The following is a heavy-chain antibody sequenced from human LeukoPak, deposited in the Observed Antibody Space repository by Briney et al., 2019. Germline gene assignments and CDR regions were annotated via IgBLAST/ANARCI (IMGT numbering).Heavy chain of an antibody. J-gene: IGHJ4*02. CDR2: IYYSGST. CDR3: ARLRGASIAAAGTIDY. CDR1: GGSISSYY. Sequence: PSETLSLTCTVSGGSISSYYWSWIRQPAGKGLEWIGYIYYSGSTNYNPSLKSRVTISVDTSTTQFSLKLSSVTASQTPMYLCARLRGASIAAAGTIDYWGQGTLVTVSS. D-gene: IGHD6-13*01. V-gene: IGHV4-59*08.